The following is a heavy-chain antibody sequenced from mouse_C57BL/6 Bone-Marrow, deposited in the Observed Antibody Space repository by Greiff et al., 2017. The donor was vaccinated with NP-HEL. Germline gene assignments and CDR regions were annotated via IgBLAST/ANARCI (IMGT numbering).Heavy chain of an antibody. V-gene: IGHV1-7*01. CDR3: ASSDYYGSSYEGYWYFDV. Sequence: VQLQQSGAELAKPGASVKLSCKASGYTFTSYWMHWVKQRPGQGLEWIGYINPSSGYTKYNQKFKDKATLTADKSSSTAYMQLSSLTYGDSAVYYCASSDYYGSSYEGYWYFDVWGTGTTVTVSS. CDR2: INPSSGYT. CDR1: GYTFTSYW. D-gene: IGHD1-1*01. J-gene: IGHJ1*03.